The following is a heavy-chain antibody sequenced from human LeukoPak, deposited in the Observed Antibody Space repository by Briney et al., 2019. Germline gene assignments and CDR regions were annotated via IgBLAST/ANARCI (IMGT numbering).Heavy chain of an antibody. CDR3: ARDRARADY. J-gene: IGHJ4*02. V-gene: IGHV1-3*04. D-gene: IGHD3-10*01. Sequence: ASVKVSCKASGYIFTIYPIHWVRQAPGQRLEWMGWINTGNGNTKYSQKFEGRVTVTRDTSATAAYMELSSLRSEDTAVYYCARDRARADYWGQGTLVTVSS. CDR1: GYIFTIYP. CDR2: INTGNGNT.